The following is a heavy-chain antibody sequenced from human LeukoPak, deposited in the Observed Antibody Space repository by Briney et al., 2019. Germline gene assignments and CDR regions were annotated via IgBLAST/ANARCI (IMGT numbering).Heavy chain of an antibody. CDR1: GFTFSSYA. V-gene: IGHV3-9*01. J-gene: IGHJ4*02. CDR3: AKDRRSTSYYFDY. CDR2: ISWNSGSI. D-gene: IGHD2-2*01. Sequence: GGSLRLSCAASGFTFSSYALSWVRQAPGKGLEWVSGISWNSGSIGYADSVKGRFTISRDNAKNSLYLQMNSLRAEDTALYYCAKDRRSTSYYFDYWGQGTLVTVSS.